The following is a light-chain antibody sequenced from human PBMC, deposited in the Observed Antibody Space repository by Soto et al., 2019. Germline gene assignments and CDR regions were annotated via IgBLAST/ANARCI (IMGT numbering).Light chain of an antibody. Sequence: EIVLTQSPATLSLFPGERATLSCRATHSISTYIAWYQQKPGQAPRLLIYGVSSRAYGIPDRFSGSGSGTDFTLTISRLEPEDFAVYYCQHYGYPQWTFGQGTKVEIK. J-gene: IGKJ1*01. CDR3: QHYGYPQWT. V-gene: IGKV3-20*01. CDR2: GVS. CDR1: HSISTY.